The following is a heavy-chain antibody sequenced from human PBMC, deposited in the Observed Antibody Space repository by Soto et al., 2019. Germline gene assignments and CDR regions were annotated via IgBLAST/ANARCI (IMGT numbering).Heavy chain of an antibody. D-gene: IGHD6-13*01. J-gene: IGHJ4*02. CDR2: IKSKTDGGTA. Sequence: PGGSLRLSCVASGLNFSNSWLSWVRQTPGKRLEWVGRIKSKTDGGTADYAAPVKGRFTISRDDSRNTLYLQMNSLKIEDTAIYYCSTRGSFWGQGILVTVSS. CDR1: GLNFSNSW. CDR3: STRGSF. V-gene: IGHV3-15*07.